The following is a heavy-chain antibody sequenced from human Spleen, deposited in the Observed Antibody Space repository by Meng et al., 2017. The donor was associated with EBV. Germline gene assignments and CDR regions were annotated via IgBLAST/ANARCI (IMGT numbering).Heavy chain of an antibody. V-gene: IGHV4-34*01. J-gene: IGHJ5*02. Sequence: PQWGAGLLKPSETLSLTCALYGESFSGHYWTWIRQPPGKGLEWIGEINESGITNYNPSLKSRVTLSIDTSERHFSLNLSSVTAADTAVYYCARQSTYRLLDPWGQGTLVTVSS. CDR3: ARQSTYRLLDP. CDR1: GESFSGHY. D-gene: IGHD3-16*02. CDR2: INESGIT.